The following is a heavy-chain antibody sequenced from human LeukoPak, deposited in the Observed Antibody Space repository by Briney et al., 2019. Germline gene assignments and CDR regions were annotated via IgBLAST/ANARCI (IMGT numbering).Heavy chain of an antibody. D-gene: IGHD2-2*02. V-gene: IGHV5-51*01. CDR1: GYSFTRYW. Sequence: GESLKISCKGSGYSFTRYWIGWVRQMPGKGLEWMGIIYPGDSDTRYSPSFQGQVTISADKSISTAYLQWSSLKASDTAMYYCARRTAAILDYFDYWGQGTLVTVSS. CDR3: ARRTAAILDYFDY. CDR2: IYPGDSDT. J-gene: IGHJ4*02.